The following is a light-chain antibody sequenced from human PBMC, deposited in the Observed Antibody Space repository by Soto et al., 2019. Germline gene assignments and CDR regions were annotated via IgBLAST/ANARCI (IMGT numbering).Light chain of an antibody. J-gene: IGLJ2*01. V-gene: IGLV1-44*01. CDR1: SSNIGSNS. CDR2: NNN. Sequence: QSVLTQPPSASGTPGQRVTISCSGTSSNIGSNSVNWYQQLPGTAPKLLISNNNQRPSGVPDRFSGSKSGTSASLAISGLQSEDEADYYCAAWDDSLSVVFGGGTKLTVL. CDR3: AAWDDSLSVV.